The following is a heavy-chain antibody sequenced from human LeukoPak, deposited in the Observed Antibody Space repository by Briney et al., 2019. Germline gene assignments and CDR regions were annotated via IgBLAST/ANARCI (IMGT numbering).Heavy chain of an antibody. CDR3: GSGNWELDY. CDR2: IKQDGSAK. CDR1: RFTFSSYW. J-gene: IGHJ4*02. D-gene: IGHD1-14*01. V-gene: IGHV3-7*01. Sequence: GGSLRLSCAASRFTFSSYWMSWVRQAPGKGLEWVANIKQDGSAKYYVDSVKGRFTISRDNAKNSLYLQMNSLRAEDTAVYYCGSGNWELDYWGQGTLVTVSS.